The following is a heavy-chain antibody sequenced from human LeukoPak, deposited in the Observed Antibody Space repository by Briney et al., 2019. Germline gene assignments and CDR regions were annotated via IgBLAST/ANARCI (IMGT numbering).Heavy chain of an antibody. Sequence: SETLSLTCTVSGGSITGYYWSWIRQPPGKGLEWIGYISYSGSTNSNPSLKSRVTMSVDTSKNQFSLKLSSVTAADTAVYYCASYDFWSGPPYWGQGTLVTVSS. CDR3: ASYDFWSGPPY. V-gene: IGHV4-59*01. CDR1: GGSITGYY. CDR2: ISYSGST. D-gene: IGHD3-3*01. J-gene: IGHJ4*02.